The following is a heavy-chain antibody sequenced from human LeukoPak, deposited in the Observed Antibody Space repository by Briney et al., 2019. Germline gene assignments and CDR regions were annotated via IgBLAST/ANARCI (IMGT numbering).Heavy chain of an antibody. D-gene: IGHD4-17*01. J-gene: IGHJ6*02. CDR2: INPNSGGT. Sequence: ASVKVSCKASGYTFTSYGISWVRQAPGQGLEWMGWINPNSGGTNYAQKFQGWVTMTRDTSISTAYMELSRLRSDDTAVYYCARTFQAPSYGDSDSRTKYPYSMDVWGQGTMVAVSS. CDR3: ARTFQAPSYGDSDSRTKYPYSMDV. V-gene: IGHV1-2*04. CDR1: GYTFTSYG.